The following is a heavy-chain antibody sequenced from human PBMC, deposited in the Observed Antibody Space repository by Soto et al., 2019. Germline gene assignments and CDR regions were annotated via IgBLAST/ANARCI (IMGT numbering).Heavy chain of an antibody. V-gene: IGHV3-53*01. D-gene: IGHD3-3*01. Sequence: GGSLRLSCAASGFTVSSNYMSWVRQAPGKGLEWVSVIYSGGSTYYADSVKGRFTISRDNSKNTLYLQMNSLRAEDTAVYYCARVLFGRGNWFDPWGRGTLVTVSS. CDR1: GFTVSSNY. CDR2: IYSGGST. J-gene: IGHJ5*02. CDR3: ARVLFGRGNWFDP.